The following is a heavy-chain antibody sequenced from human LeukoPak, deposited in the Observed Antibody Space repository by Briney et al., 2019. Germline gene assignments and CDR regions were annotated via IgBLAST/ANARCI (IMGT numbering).Heavy chain of an antibody. J-gene: IGHJ6*02. CDR3: ARGPNYYYYYGMDV. V-gene: IGHV3-64*01. CDR1: GFTFSSYA. CDR2: ISSNGGST. Sequence: PGGSLRLSCAASGFTFSSYAMRWVRQAPGKGLEYVSAISSNGGSTYYANSVKGRFTISRDNSKNTLYLQMGSLRAEDMAVYYCARGPNYYYYYGMDVWGQGTTVTVSS.